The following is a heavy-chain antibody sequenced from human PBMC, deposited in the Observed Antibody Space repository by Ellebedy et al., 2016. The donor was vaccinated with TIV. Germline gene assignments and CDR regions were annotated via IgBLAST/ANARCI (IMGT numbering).Heavy chain of an antibody. CDR3: AKDLVAGNGVYDAFDI. CDR1: GFTFENYA. Sequence: PGGSLRLSCAASGFTFENYAMNWVLPAPGKGLEWVSHIVRCGNAIQYADSVKGRFTVSRDDSKNTLSLQMDSLRVEDTALYYCAKDLVAGNGVYDAFDIWGQGAVVTVSS. D-gene: IGHD6-19*01. CDR2: IVRCGNAI. V-gene: IGHV3-23*01. J-gene: IGHJ3*02.